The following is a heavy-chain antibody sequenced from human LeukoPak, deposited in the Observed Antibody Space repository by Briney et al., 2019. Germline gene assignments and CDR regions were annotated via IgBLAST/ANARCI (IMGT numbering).Heavy chain of an antibody. D-gene: IGHD6-19*01. Sequence: SETLSLTCTVSGGSISSGSYYWSWIRQPAGKGLEWIGRIYTSGSTNYNPSLKSRVTISVDTSKNQFSLKLSSVTAADTAVYYCARHSSGWHFDSWGQGALVTVSS. CDR3: ARHSSGWHFDS. CDR2: IYTSGST. J-gene: IGHJ4*02. CDR1: GGSISSGSYY. V-gene: IGHV4-61*02.